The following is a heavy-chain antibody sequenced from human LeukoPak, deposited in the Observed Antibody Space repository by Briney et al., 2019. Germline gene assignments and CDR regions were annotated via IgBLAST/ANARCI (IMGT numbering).Heavy chain of an antibody. CDR3: ASSPYSSGWYRPYWYFDL. J-gene: IGHJ2*01. D-gene: IGHD6-19*01. Sequence: SETLSLTCTVSGGSISSYYWNWIRQPPGKGLEWIGYIYYSGSTNYNPSLMSRVAISVDTSKSQFSLNLNSVTAADTAVYYCASSPYSSGWYRPYWYFDLWGRGTLVTVSS. CDR1: GGSISSYY. CDR2: IYYSGST. V-gene: IGHV4-59*12.